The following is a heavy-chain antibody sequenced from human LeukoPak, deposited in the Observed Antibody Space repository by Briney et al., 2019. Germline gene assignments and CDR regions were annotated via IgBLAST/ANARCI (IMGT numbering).Heavy chain of an antibody. CDR1: GYTFTSSD. V-gene: IGHV1-8*01. D-gene: IGHD5-24*01. J-gene: IGHJ4*02. Sequence: VASVKVSCKASGYTFTSSDINWVRQATGQGLEWMGWMNPNSGNTGYAQKFQGRVTMTWNTSISTAYMELSSLKSEDTAVYYCARGLSLTHRDGQNYWGQGTLVTVSS. CDR3: ARGLSLTHRDGQNY. CDR2: MNPNSGNT.